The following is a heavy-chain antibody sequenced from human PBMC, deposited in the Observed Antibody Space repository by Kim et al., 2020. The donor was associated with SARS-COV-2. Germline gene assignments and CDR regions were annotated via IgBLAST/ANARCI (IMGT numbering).Heavy chain of an antibody. J-gene: IGHJ6*02. Sequence: SETLSLTCTVSGGSISSYYWSWIRQPPGKGLEWIGYIYYSGSTNYNPSLKSRVTISVDTSKNQFSLKLSSVTAADTAVYYCAGGFGELLWYGMDVWGQGTTVTVSS. D-gene: IGHD3-10*01. CDR2: IYYSGST. CDR1: GGSISSYY. CDR3: AGGFGELLWYGMDV. V-gene: IGHV4-59*01.